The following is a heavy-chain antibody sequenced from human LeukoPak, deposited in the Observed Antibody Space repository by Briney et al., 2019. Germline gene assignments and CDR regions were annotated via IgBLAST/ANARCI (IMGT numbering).Heavy chain of an antibody. CDR1: GFTFSHYG. J-gene: IGHJ4*02. V-gene: IGHV3-33*06. CDR3: AKDRTAMSPFDY. CDR2: IWSDGTNR. Sequence: AGGSLRLSCATSGFTFSHYGMHWVRQAPGKGLEWVAVIWSDGTNRYYGDPVKGRFTISRDNFQRTVYLQMDSLRAEDTAVYYCAKDRTAMSPFDYWGQGTLVTVSS. D-gene: IGHD5-18*01.